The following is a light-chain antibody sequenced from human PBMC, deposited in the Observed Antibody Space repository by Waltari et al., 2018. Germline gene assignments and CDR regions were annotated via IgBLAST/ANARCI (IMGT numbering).Light chain of an antibody. CDR2: DVS. CDR3: SSYTTSTTYVE. V-gene: IGLV2-14*03. CDR1: SSDVGGYNY. Sequence: QSALTQPASVSGSPGQSITISCTGTSSDVGGYNYVSWYQQHPGKAPKLMIYDVSNRPSGVSVRFSGAKSGNTAFLTISGLQAGDEADYYCSSYTTSTTYVEFGGGTKLTVL. J-gene: IGLJ2*01.